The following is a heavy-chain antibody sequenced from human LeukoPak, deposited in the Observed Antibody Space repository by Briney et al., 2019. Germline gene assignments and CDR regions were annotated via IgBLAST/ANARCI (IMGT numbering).Heavy chain of an antibody. CDR1: GGSISSYC. CDR3: ARGLLDGYTHPAAFDI. J-gene: IGHJ3*02. CDR2: IYYSGST. Sequence: PSESLSLTCTVSGGSISSYCGSWVRQPPGKGLEWIGYIYYSGSTNYHPALKSRVTITVDTSKNQFSLKLSSVTAADTAVYYCARGLLDGYTHPAAFDIWGQGTMVTVSS. V-gene: IGHV4-59*01. D-gene: IGHD5-24*01.